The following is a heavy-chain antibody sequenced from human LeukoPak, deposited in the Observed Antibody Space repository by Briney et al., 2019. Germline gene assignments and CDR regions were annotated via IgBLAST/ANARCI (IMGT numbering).Heavy chain of an antibody. V-gene: IGHV4-31*03. CDR3: ARGNDDYGDYRAFDI. Sequence: SETLSLTCTVSGGSISSGGYYWSWIRQHPGKGLEWIGYIYYSGSTYYNPSLKSRVTISVDTSKNQFSLKLSSVTAADTAVYYCARGNDDYGDYRAFDIWGQGTMVTVSS. CDR2: IYYSGST. CDR1: GGSISSGGYY. D-gene: IGHD4-17*01. J-gene: IGHJ3*02.